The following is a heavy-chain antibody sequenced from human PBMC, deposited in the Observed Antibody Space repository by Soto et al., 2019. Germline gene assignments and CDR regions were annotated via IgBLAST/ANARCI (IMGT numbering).Heavy chain of an antibody. CDR3: ARHQSSGWYFDALDI. CDR1: GYTFTTYG. J-gene: IGHJ3*02. V-gene: IGHV1-18*01. CDR2: ISAYNGNT. Sequence: QVQLVQSGAEVKKPGASVKVSCKASGYTFTTYGITWVRQAPGQGLEWMGWISAYNGNTNYAQKLQGRVTMTTDTSTSTAYMELRSLRSDDTAVYYCARHQSSGWYFDALDIWGQGTMVTVSS. D-gene: IGHD6-19*01.